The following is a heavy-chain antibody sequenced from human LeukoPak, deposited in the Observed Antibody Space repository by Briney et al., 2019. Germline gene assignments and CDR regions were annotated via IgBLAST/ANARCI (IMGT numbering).Heavy chain of an antibody. J-gene: IGHJ5*02. CDR2: MNPNSGNT. D-gene: IGHD4-17*01. Sequence: GASVKVSCNVSGYTFTSYDINWVRQAPGQGLEWMGWMNPNSGNTGYAQKFQGRVTMTRNTSISTAYMELSSLRSEDTAVYYCARDDKDYGDYWFDPWGQGTLVTVSS. CDR3: ARDDKDYGDYWFDP. CDR1: GYTFTSYD. V-gene: IGHV1-8*01.